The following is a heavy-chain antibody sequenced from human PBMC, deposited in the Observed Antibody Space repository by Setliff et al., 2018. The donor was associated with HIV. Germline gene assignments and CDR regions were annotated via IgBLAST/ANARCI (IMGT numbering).Heavy chain of an antibody. Sequence: SETLSLTCSVSGVSITNNYWTWIRQPPGKGLEWIGFIYYSGTTNYNPSLKSRVTMSLDTSKNQFSLEVNSLSSADTAVYYCARMVIQFGDYHFDDWGQGALVTVSS. D-gene: IGHD3-10*01. CDR1: GVSITNNY. J-gene: IGHJ4*02. CDR3: ARMVIQFGDYHFDD. V-gene: IGHV4-59*01. CDR2: IYYSGTT.